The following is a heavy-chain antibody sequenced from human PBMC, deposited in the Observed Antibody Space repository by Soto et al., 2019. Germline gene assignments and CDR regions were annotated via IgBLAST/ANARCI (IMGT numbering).Heavy chain of an antibody. CDR1: GFTFSSYA. J-gene: IGHJ4*02. CDR3: AKESARGYYYDSSGAFGPFCDY. CDR2: ISGSGGST. D-gene: IGHD3-22*01. V-gene: IGHV3-23*01. Sequence: SGGSLRLSCAASGFTFSSYAMSWVRQAPGKGLEWVSAISGSGGSTYYADSVKGRFTISRDNSKNTLYLQMNSLRAEDTAVYYCAKESARGYYYDSSGAFGPFCDYWGQGTMVIVSS.